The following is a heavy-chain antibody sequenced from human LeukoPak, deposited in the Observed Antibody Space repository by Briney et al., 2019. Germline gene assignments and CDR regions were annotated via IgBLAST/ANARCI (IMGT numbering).Heavy chain of an antibody. Sequence: GGSLRLSCTASGFAFGGYAMSWVRQAPGKGLEWVSSISGGSEDTYYAGSVKGRFTISSDNSKSTLYLQMNSLRAEDTAVYYCARTIAQYSNSWLYFYYGLDVWGQGTTVTVS. CDR2: ISGGSEDT. D-gene: IGHD6-13*01. CDR1: GFAFGGYA. V-gene: IGHV3-23*01. J-gene: IGHJ6*02. CDR3: ARTIAQYSNSWLYFYYGLDV.